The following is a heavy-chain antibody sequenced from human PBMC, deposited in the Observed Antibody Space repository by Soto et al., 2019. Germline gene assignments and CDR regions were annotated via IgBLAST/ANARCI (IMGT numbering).Heavy chain of an antibody. CDR1: GFTFSSYA. J-gene: IGHJ4*02. CDR3: AREIERLLGY. V-gene: IGHV3-30-3*01. D-gene: IGHD3-3*01. Sequence: PGGSLRLSCAGSGFTFSSYAMHWVRQAPGKGLEWVAVISYDGSNKYYADYVKGRFTISRDNSKNTLYLQMNSLRAEDTAVYYCAREIERLLGYWGQGTLVTVSS. CDR2: ISYDGSNK.